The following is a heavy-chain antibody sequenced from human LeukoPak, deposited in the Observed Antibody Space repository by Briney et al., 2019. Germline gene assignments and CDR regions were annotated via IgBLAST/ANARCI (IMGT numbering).Heavy chain of an antibody. CDR1: GLTVNSNY. CDR3: ARALLVRNGYNYSPNYFDY. CDR2: IYSGGTT. Sequence: PGGSLRLSCAASGLTVNSNYTNWVRQAPGKGLQWVSVIYSGGTTYYADSVKGRFTISRDNSKNTLYLQMNSLRAEDTAVYYCARALLVRNGYNYSPNYFDYWGQGTLVTVSS. V-gene: IGHV3-53*01. D-gene: IGHD5-24*01. J-gene: IGHJ4*02.